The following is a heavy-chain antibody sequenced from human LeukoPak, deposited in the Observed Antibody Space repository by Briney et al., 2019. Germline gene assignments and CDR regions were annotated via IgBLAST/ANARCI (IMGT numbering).Heavy chain of an antibody. CDR2: INPDGRST. CDR3: AKVDGTGNSVFDY. D-gene: IGHD6-19*01. V-gene: IGHV3-74*01. Sequence: PGGSLRLSCAASGFRFNTYWMHWVRQAPGKGLVWVSRINPDGRSTDYANSVKGRFTISRDNAKNTPYLQMNSLRVEDTATYYCAKVDGTGNSVFDYWGQGTLVPVSS. CDR1: GFRFNTYW. J-gene: IGHJ4*02.